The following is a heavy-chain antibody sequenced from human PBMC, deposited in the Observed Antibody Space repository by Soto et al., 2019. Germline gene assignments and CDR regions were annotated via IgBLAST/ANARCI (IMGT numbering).Heavy chain of an antibody. Sequence: GGSLRLSCAASGFTFSSYAMSWVRQAPGKGLEWVSAISGSGGSTYYADSVKGRFTISRDNSKNTLYLQMNSLRAEDTAVYYCAKERGALVVVAATGLFDYWGQGTLVTVSS. CDR3: AKERGALVVVAATGLFDY. CDR1: GFTFSSYA. CDR2: ISGSGGST. J-gene: IGHJ4*02. D-gene: IGHD2-15*01. V-gene: IGHV3-23*01.